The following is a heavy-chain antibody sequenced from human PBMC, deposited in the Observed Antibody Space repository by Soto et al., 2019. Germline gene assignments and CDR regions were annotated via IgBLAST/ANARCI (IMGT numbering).Heavy chain of an antibody. CDR1: GITFSSYS. J-gene: IGHJ4*02. D-gene: IGHD5-18*01. CDR3: VGDQDVHTPMVHGNY. V-gene: IGHV3-48*02. Sequence: EVQLVESGGGLVQPGESLRLSCTASGITFSSYSMNWVRQAPGKGLEWLSYISSSKTTYADSVKGRFAISRDNAKNSVYLQMYSLRDEDTAVYYSVGDQDVHTPMVHGNYWGRGTRVTVSS. CDR2: ISSSKTT.